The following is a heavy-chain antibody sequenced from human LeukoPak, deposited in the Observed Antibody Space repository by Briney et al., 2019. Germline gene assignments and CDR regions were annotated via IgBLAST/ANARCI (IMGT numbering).Heavy chain of an antibody. V-gene: IGHV4-4*02. CDR3: ARDSRAGSSSPYYYYYGMDV. D-gene: IGHD6-6*01. J-gene: IGHJ6*02. Sequence: PSETLSLTCAVSGGSISSSNWWSWVRQPPGKGLEWIGEIYHSGSTNYNPSLKSRVTISVDESKNQFSLKLSSVTAADTAVYYCARDSRAGSSSPYYYYYGMDVWGQGTTVTVSS. CDR2: IYHSGST. CDR1: GGSISSSNW.